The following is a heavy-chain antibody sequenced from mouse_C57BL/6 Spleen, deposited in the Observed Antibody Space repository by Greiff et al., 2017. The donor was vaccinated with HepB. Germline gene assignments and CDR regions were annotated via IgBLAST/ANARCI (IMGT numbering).Heavy chain of an antibody. CDR3: ARDNAGYGIAY. CDR1: GYSFTGYY. J-gene: IGHJ3*01. D-gene: IGHD3-2*02. CDR2: INPSTGGT. V-gene: IGHV1-42*01. Sequence: VQLQHSGPELVKPGASVKISCKASGYSFTGYYMNWVKQSPEKSLEWIGEINPSTGGTTYNQKFKAKATLTVDKSSSTAYMQLKSLTSEDSAVYYSARDNAGYGIAYWGQGTLDTVSA.